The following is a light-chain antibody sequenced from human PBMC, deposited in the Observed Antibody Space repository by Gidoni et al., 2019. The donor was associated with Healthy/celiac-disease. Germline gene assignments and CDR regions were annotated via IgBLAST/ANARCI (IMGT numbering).Light chain of an antibody. CDR2: GDT. V-gene: IGLV3-21*02. CDR3: QVWDSSSDHVG. J-gene: IGLJ2*01. CDR1: NVGSKS. Sequence: SYVLTQLPSVSVASGQTARITCGGNNVGSKSVHWYQQKPGQAPVLVVYGDTDRPSGIPERFAGSNSGNTATLTISRVEAGDEADYYCQVWDSSSDHVGFGGGTKLTVL.